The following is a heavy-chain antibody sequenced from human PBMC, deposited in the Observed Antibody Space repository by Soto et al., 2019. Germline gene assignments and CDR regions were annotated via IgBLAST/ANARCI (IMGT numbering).Heavy chain of an antibody. CDR1: GGSINSAGYY. CDR3: ARLPSIINYPMDV. CDR2: IYYSGRT. Sequence: QVQLQESGPGLVKPSQTLSLTCIVSGGSINSAGYYWSWVRQHPGQGLEWIGNIYYSGRTYYNPSLKSRVSIEVDTSNNHFSLKFRSVTSADTAVYFCARLPSIINYPMDVWGQGTTVTVSS. V-gene: IGHV4-31*03. J-gene: IGHJ6*02. D-gene: IGHD3-10*01.